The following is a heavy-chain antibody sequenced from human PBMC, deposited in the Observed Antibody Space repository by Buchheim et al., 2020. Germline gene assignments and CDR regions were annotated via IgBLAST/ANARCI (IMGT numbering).Heavy chain of an antibody. CDR2: ISGSGGST. CDR1: GFTFSSYA. D-gene: IGHD3-3*01. J-gene: IGHJ6*02. CDR3: AKGYDFWSGSPYYYYGMDV. Sequence: EVQLLESGGGLVQPGGSLRLSCAASGFTFSSYAMSWVRQAPGKGLEWVSAISGSGGSTYYADSVKGRFTISRDNSKNTLYLQMNSLRAEDTAVYYCAKGYDFWSGSPYYYYGMDVWGQGTT. V-gene: IGHV3-23*01.